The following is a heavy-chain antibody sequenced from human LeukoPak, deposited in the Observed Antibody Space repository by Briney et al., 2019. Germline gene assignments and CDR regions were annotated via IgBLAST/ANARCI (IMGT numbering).Heavy chain of an antibody. CDR2: IIPIFGTA. J-gene: IGHJ5*02. CDR1: GGTFSSYA. Sequence: SVKVSCKASGGTFSSYAISWVRQAPGQGLEWMGGIIPIFGTANYAQKFQGRVTITADESTSTAYMELSSLRSEDTAVYYCARESTDIVVVPAATGLVWFDPWGQGTLVTVSS. V-gene: IGHV1-69*13. D-gene: IGHD2-2*01. CDR3: ARESTDIVVVPAATGLVWFDP.